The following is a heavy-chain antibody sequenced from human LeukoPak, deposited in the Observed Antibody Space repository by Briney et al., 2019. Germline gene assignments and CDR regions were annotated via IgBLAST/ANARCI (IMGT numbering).Heavy chain of an antibody. Sequence: GGSLRLSCAASGFTFSSYAMHWVRQAPGKGLEWVAVISYDGSNKYYADSVKGRFTISRDNSKNTLYLQMNSLRAEDTAVYYCARAGGIAVALYWFDPWGQGTLVTVSS. J-gene: IGHJ5*02. CDR3: ARAGGIAVALYWFDP. V-gene: IGHV3-30-3*01. CDR1: GFTFSSYA. D-gene: IGHD6-19*01. CDR2: ISYDGSNK.